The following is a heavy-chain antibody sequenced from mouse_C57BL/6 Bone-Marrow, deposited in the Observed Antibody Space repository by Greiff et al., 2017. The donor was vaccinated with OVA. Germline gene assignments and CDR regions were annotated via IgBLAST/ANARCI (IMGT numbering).Heavy chain of an antibody. J-gene: IGHJ3*01. CDR3: AKTGVYRFAY. Sequence: EVQLQQSGPELVKPGASVKISCKASGYTFTDYYMNWVKQSHGKSLEWIGDINPNNGGTSYNQKFKGKATLTVDKSSSTAYMELRSLTSEDSAVYYCAKTGVYRFAYWGQGTLVTVSA. V-gene: IGHV1-26*01. CDR2: INPNNGGT. CDR1: GYTFTDYY.